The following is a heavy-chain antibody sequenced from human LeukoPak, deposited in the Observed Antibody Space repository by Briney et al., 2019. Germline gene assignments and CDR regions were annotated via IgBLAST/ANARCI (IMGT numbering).Heavy chain of an antibody. V-gene: IGHV1-2*02. Sequence: ASVKVSCKASGYTFTGYYMHWVRQAPGQGLEWMGWINPISGGTNYAQKFQGRVTMTRDASISTAYMELSRLRSDDTAVYYCARARYSSSWFDAFDIWGQGTMVTVSS. CDR1: GYTFTGYY. CDR2: INPISGGT. J-gene: IGHJ3*02. D-gene: IGHD6-13*01. CDR3: ARARYSSSWFDAFDI.